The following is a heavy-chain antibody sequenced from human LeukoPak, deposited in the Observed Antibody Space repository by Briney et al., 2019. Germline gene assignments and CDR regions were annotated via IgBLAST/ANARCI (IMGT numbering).Heavy chain of an antibody. CDR2: IIPIFGTA. CDR3: ARGFGYSSGWSY. Sequence: ASVKVSCKASGGTFSSYAISWVRQAPGQGLEWMGGIIPIFGTANYAQKFQGRVTITADGSTSTAYMELSSLRSEDTAVYYCARGFGYSSGWSYWGQGTLVTVSS. V-gene: IGHV1-69*13. J-gene: IGHJ4*02. CDR1: GGTFSSYA. D-gene: IGHD6-19*01.